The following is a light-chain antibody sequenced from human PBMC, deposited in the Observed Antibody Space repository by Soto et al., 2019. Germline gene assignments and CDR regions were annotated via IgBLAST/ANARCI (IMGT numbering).Light chain of an antibody. J-gene: IGKJ2*01. Sequence: DIQMTQSPSTLSASVGDRVTITCRASQSINIWLAWYQQKAGKAPKLLTYDASTLENRVPLRFSGGGSGTEFPLTTSGLQPDDFAPFSGQQYNPYPYTFGQGTSWRSN. CDR1: QSINIW. V-gene: IGKV1-5*01. CDR2: DAS. CDR3: QQYNPYPYT.